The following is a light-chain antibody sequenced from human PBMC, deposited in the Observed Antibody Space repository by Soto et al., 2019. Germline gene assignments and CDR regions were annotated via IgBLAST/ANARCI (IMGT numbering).Light chain of an antibody. Sequence: EIVLTQSPAILSVSPGERATLSCRASQSISRSLAWYQQKPGQAPRLLISDASTRATGIPARFSGSGSGTEFTLTISSLQSEDFALYYCQQRSNRITFGQGTRLEIK. V-gene: IGKV3-15*01. J-gene: IGKJ5*01. CDR3: QQRSNRIT. CDR2: DAS. CDR1: QSISRS.